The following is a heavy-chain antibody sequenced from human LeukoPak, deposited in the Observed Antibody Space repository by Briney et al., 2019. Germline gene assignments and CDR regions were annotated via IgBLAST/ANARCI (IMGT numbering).Heavy chain of an antibody. CDR1: GFTLSTNA. Sequence: GGSLRLSCLTSGFTLSTNAMSWVRQAPGKGLXXXXXISGSGASTYYAXXVKGRFTISRDDSRNTLYLQMNSLRGDDTAVYYCAKDVGKWESLHFFDYWGQGTLVTVSS. J-gene: IGHJ4*02. V-gene: IGHV3-23*01. CDR2: ISGSGAST. CDR3: AKDVGKWESLHFFDY. D-gene: IGHD1-26*01.